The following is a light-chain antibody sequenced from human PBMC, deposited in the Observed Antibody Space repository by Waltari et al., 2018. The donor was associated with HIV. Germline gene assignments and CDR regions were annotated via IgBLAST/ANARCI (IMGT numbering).Light chain of an antibody. CDR2: DAS. CDR3: QQHSSWPLT. CDR1: QSVSSY. J-gene: IGKJ4*01. V-gene: IGKV3-11*01. Sequence: EIVLTQSPATLSLSPGERATLSCRASQSVSSYLAWYQEKPGQAPRLLMYDASNRATGIPARFNGSGSGTDFTLNISSLEPEDLAVYSCQQHSSWPLTFGGGTKVEI.